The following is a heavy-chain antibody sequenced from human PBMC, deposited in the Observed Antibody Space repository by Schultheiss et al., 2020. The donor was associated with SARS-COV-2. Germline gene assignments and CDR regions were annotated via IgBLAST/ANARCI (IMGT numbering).Heavy chain of an antibody. V-gene: IGHV4-38-2*01. CDR3: ARVAAPVYYYYMDV. J-gene: IGHJ6*03. CDR2: IYHSGST. D-gene: IGHD6-13*01. CDR1: GYSISSGYY. Sequence: SETLSLTCAVSGYSISSGYYWGWIRQPPGKGLEWIGSIYHSGSTYYNPSLKSRVTISVDKSKNQFSLKLSSVTAADTAVYYCARVAAPVYYYYMDVWGKGTTVTVSS.